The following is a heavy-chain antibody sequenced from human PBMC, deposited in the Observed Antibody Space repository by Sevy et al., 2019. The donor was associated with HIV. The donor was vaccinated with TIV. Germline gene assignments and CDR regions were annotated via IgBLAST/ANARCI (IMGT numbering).Heavy chain of an antibody. J-gene: IGHJ4*02. CDR3: VRDRAAAGTWLDY. V-gene: IGHV3-21*01. Sequence: GESLKISCAASGFTFSSYSMNWVRQAPGKGLEWVSSISSSSSYIYYADSVKGRFTISRDNAKNSLYLQMNSLRAEDTAVYYCVRDRAAAGTWLDYWGQGTLVTVSS. D-gene: IGHD6-13*01. CDR1: GFTFSSYS. CDR2: ISSSSSYI.